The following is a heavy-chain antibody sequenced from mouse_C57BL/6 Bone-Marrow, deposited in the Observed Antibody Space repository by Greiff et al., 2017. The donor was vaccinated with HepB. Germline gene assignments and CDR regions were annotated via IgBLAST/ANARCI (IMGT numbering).Heavy chain of an antibody. CDR1: GFNIKDDY. Sequence: EVQLQQSGAELVRPGASVKLSCTASGFNIKDDYMHWVKQRPEQGLEWIGWIDPENGDTEYASKFQGKATITADTSSHTAYLQLSSLTSEDTAVYYCTTHFITTVVATYYYAMDYWGQGTSVTVSS. D-gene: IGHD1-1*01. V-gene: IGHV14-4*01. CDR2: IDPENGDT. CDR3: TTHFITTVVATYYYAMDY. J-gene: IGHJ4*01.